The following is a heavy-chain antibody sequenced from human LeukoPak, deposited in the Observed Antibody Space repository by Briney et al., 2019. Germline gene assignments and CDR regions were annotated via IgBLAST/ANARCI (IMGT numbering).Heavy chain of an antibody. CDR1: GYSISSGYY. CDR2: IYHSGST. Sequence: PSETLSLTCTVSGYSISSGYYWGWIRQPPGKGLEWIGSIYHSGSTYYNPSLKSRVTISVDTSKNQFSLKLSSVTAADTAVYYCARMNIVATKHFDYWGQGTLVTVSS. D-gene: IGHD5-12*01. V-gene: IGHV4-38-2*02. CDR3: ARMNIVATKHFDY. J-gene: IGHJ4*02.